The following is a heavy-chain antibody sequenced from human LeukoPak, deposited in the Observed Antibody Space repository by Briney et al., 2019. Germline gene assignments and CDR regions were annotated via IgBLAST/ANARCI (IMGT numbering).Heavy chain of an antibody. CDR2: INSSGGST. J-gene: IGHJ4*02. CDR1: GYTFTSYY. Sequence: ASVKVSCKASGYTFTSYYMHWVRQAPGQGLEWMGIINSSGGSTSYAQKFQGRVTMTRDTSTSTVYMELSSLRSEDTAVYYCTRGATYYDFWSGYLTHWGQGTLVTVSS. CDR3: TRGATYYDFWSGYLTH. V-gene: IGHV1-46*03. D-gene: IGHD3-3*01.